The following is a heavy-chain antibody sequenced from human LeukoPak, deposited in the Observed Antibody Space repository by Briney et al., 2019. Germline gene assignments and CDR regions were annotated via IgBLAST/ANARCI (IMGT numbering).Heavy chain of an antibody. CDR3: ARTRCSSTNCYSRGAFDI. CDR2: IYYSGST. V-gene: IGHV4-59*01. J-gene: IGHJ3*02. CDR1: GGSITSYY. D-gene: IGHD2-2*01. Sequence: SQTLSLTSTLSGGSITSYYWSWIRQPPGQGLEWSGYIYYSGSTNYNPSLKSRVTISVDTSMNQFSLNLTSVTAADTAVYYCARTRCSSTNCYSRGAFDIWGQGTMVTVSS.